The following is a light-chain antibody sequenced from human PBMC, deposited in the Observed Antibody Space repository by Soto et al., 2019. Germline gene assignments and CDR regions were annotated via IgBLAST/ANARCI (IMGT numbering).Light chain of an antibody. CDR1: SSDVGGYNY. CDR2: EVS. J-gene: IGLJ1*01. Sequence: QSALTQPASVSGSPGQSITISCTGTSSDVGGYNYVSWYQQHPGKAPKLMIYEVSNRPSGVSNRFSGSKSGNTASLTISGLQAEDEADYYCSSYTSSKGVFGTGTKATVL. CDR3: SSYTSSKGV. V-gene: IGLV2-14*01.